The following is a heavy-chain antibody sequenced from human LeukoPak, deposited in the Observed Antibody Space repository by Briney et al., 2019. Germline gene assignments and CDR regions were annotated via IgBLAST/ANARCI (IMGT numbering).Heavy chain of an antibody. Sequence: SVKVSCKASGYTFTSYDINGVRQATGQGLEWMVGIIPIFGTANYAQKFQGRVTITADTSTSTAYMELSSLRSEDTAVYCSARGGSSGWYYYYYYMDVWGKGTTVTVSS. CDR3: ARGGSSGWYYYYYYMDV. CDR2: IIPIFGTA. V-gene: IGHV1-69*06. CDR1: GYTFTSYD. D-gene: IGHD6-19*01. J-gene: IGHJ6*03.